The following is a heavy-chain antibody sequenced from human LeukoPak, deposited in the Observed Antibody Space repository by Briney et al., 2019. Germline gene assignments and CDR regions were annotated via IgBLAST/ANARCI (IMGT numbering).Heavy chain of an antibody. Sequence: GRSLRLSCAASGFTSSSYAMHWVRQAPGKGLEWVAVISYDGSNKYYADSVKGRFTISRDNAKNSLYLQMNSLRAEDTAVYYCARDMSSYFQHWGQGTLVTVSS. CDR1: GFTSSSYA. J-gene: IGHJ1*01. CDR3: ARDMSSYFQH. CDR2: ISYDGSNK. D-gene: IGHD1-26*01. V-gene: IGHV3-30-3*01.